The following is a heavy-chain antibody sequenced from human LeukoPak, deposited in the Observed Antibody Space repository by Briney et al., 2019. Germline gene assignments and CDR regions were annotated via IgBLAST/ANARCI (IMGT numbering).Heavy chain of an antibody. Sequence: ASVKVSCKASGYTFTSYAMNWVRQAPGQGLEWMGWINTNTGNPTYAQCFTGRFVFSLDASVSTAYLQISSLKAEDTAVYYCARDLGDNTDYYYVGDAFDIWGQGTMVTVSS. CDR1: GYTFTSYA. J-gene: IGHJ3*02. V-gene: IGHV7-4-1*02. CDR2: INTNTGNP. D-gene: IGHD3-22*01. CDR3: ARDLGDNTDYYYVGDAFDI.